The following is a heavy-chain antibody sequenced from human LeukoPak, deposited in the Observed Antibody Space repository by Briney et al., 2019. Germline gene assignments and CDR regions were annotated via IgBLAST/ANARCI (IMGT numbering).Heavy chain of an antibody. CDR1: GDSVSSNSS. V-gene: IGHV6-1*01. CDR3: ARGGQGDGYSADEAFDI. Sequence: SQTLSLTCAISGDSVSSNSSWNWIRQSPSRGLEWLGRTYYRSKWYNDYAVSVKSRININPDTSKNQFSLQLNSVTPEDTAVYYCARGGQGDGYSADEAFDIWGQGTMVTVS. D-gene: IGHD5-18*01. J-gene: IGHJ3*02. CDR2: TYYRSKWYN.